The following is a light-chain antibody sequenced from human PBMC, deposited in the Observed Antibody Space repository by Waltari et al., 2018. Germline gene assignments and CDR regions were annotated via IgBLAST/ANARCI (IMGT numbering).Light chain of an antibody. Sequence: DIVMTQSPDSLAVSLGERATINCKSSQSVLYSSNKTTDLAWSPQKPGQPPKLPIYWASTRESGVPDRFSGSGSGTDFTLTISSLQAEDVAVYYCQQYYSTPPTFGQGTKVEIK. J-gene: IGKJ1*01. CDR1: QSVLYSSNKTTD. CDR3: QQYYSTPPT. CDR2: WAS. V-gene: IGKV4-1*01.